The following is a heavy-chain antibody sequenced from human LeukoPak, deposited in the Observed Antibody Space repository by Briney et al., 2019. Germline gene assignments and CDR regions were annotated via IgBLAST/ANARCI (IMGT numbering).Heavy chain of an antibody. D-gene: IGHD3-10*01. CDR1: GYTFTGYY. CDR2: INPNSGGT. V-gene: IGHV1-2*02. J-gene: IGHJ6*03. Sequence: ASVKVSCKASGYTFTGYYMHWVRQAPGQGLEWMGWINPNSGGTNYAQKFQGRVTMTRDMSTSTVYMELSSLRSEDTAVYYCARGGLGAYYYYYMDVWGKGTTVTVSS. CDR3: ARGGLGAYYYYYMDV.